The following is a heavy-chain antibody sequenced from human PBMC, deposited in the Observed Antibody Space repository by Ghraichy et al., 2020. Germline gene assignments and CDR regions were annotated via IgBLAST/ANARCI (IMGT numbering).Heavy chain of an antibody. J-gene: IGHJ4*02. CDR3: ARGGSGGSFDY. CDR1: GFTFSSYW. CDR2: IKRDGGEK. Sequence: GGSLRLSCAASGFTFSSYWMSWVRQASGKGLEWVANIKRDGGEKYYVDSVKGRFTISRDNAKNSLYLQMNSLRAEDTAVYYCARGGSGGSFDYWGQGTLVTVSS. V-gene: IGHV3-7*01. D-gene: IGHD2-15*01.